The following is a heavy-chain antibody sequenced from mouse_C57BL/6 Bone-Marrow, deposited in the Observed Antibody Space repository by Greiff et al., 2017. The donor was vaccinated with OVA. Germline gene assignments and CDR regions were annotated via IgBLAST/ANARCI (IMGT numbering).Heavy chain of an antibody. CDR1: GYTFTSYG. CDR2: IYPRSGNT. J-gene: IGHJ4*01. V-gene: IGHV1-81*01. Sequence: QVQLQQSGAELARPGASVKLSCKASGYTFTSYGISWVKQRTGQGLEWIGEIYPRSGNTYYNEKFKGKATLTADKSSSTAYMEIRSLTSEDSAVYFCARAEVTPYYYDMDYWGQGTTVTVSS. D-gene: IGHD2-2*01. CDR3: ARAEVTPYYYDMDY.